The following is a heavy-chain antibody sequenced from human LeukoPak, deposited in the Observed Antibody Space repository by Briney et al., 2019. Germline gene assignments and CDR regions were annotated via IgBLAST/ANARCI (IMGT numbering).Heavy chain of an antibody. J-gene: IGHJ5*01. Sequence: GASVKASCKASGYTFIDYAINWVRQAPGQGLEWMGWINTNTGNPTYAQGFTGRFVFSLDTSVNTAYLQIIILKAQDTAVYFCAREGPGASNWFDSWGQGSLVPVSS. CDR2: INTNTGNP. CDR3: AREGPGASNWFDS. V-gene: IGHV7-4-1*02. D-gene: IGHD3-10*01. CDR1: GYTFIDYA.